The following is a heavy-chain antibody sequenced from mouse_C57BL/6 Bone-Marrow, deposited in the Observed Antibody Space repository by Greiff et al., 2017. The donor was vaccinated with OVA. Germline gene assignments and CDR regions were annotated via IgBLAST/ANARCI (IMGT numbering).Heavy chain of an antibody. CDR3: ARLYYGNHYYAMDY. Sequence: VQLQQSGAELVRPGPSVKMSCKASGYTFTNYWIGWAKQRPGHGLEWIGDIYPGGGYTNYNEKFKGKATLTADKSSSTAYMQFSSLTSEDSAIYYCARLYYGNHYYAMDYWGQGTSVTVSS. CDR2: IYPGGGYT. D-gene: IGHD2-1*01. CDR1: GYTFTNYW. V-gene: IGHV1-63*01. J-gene: IGHJ4*01.